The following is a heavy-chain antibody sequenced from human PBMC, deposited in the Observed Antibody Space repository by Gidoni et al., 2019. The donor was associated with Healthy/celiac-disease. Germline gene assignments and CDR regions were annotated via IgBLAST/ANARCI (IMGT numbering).Heavy chain of an antibody. D-gene: IGHD6-13*01. Sequence: EVQLVESGGGLVKPGGSLSLSCAASGFTFSSYSMNWVRQAPGKGLEWVSSISSSSSYIYYADSVKGRFTISRDNAKNSLYLQMNSLRAEDTAVYYCARDAGYSSSWYYFDYWGQGTLVTVSS. CDR2: ISSSSSYI. CDR1: GFTFSSYS. J-gene: IGHJ4*02. CDR3: ARDAGYSSSWYYFDY. V-gene: IGHV3-21*01.